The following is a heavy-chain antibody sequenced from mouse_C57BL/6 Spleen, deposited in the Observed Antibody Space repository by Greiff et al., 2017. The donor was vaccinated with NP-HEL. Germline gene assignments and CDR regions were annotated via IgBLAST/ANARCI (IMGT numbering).Heavy chain of an antibody. CDR1: GFSLTSYA. D-gene: IGHD2-5*01. Sequence: VMLVESGPGLVAPSQSLSITCTVSGFSLTSYAISWVRQPPGKGLEWLGVIWTGGGTNYNSALKSRLSISKDNSKSQVFLKMNSLQTDDTARYYCARGGPYSNYAYYFDYWGQGTTLTVSS. J-gene: IGHJ2*01. CDR3: ARGGPYSNYAYYFDY. V-gene: IGHV2-9-1*01. CDR2: IWTGGGT.